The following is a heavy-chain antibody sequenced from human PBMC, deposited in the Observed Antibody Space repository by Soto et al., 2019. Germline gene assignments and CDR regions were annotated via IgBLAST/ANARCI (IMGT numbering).Heavy chain of an antibody. V-gene: IGHV3-23*01. Sequence: EVQLLESGGGLVQPGGSLRLSCAASGFTFSSYAMSWVRQAPGKGLEWVSAISGSGGSTYYADSVKGRFTISRDNSKNTLDLQMNSLRAEDTAVYYCAKDTGYYGSGSFDAFDIWGQGTMVTVSS. J-gene: IGHJ3*02. CDR1: GFTFSSYA. D-gene: IGHD3-10*01. CDR3: AKDTGYYGSGSFDAFDI. CDR2: ISGSGGST.